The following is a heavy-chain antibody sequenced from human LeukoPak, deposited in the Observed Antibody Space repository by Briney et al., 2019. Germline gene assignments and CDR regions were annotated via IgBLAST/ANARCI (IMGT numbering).Heavy chain of an antibody. CDR1: GFTFSSYG. Sequence: GRSLRLSCAASGFTFSSYGMHWVRQAPGKGLEWVAVISYDGSNKYYADSVKGRFTISRDNSKNTLYLQMNSLRAEDTAVYYCAKAGYSSSWLFDYWGQGTLVTVSS. J-gene: IGHJ4*02. CDR3: AKAGYSSSWLFDY. CDR2: ISYDGSNK. D-gene: IGHD6-13*01. V-gene: IGHV3-30*18.